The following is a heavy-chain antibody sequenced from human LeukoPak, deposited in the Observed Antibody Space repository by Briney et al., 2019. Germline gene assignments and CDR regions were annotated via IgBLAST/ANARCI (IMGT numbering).Heavy chain of an antibody. J-gene: IGHJ6*03. V-gene: IGHV3-21*01. CDR2: ISSSSSYI. Sequence: GGSLRLSCAASGFTFSSYSMNWVRQAPGKGLEWVSSISSSSSYIYYADSVKGRFTISRDNAKNSLYLQMNSLRAEDTAVYYCARVPQDFGVAGYRYMDVWGKGTTVTVSS. CDR1: GFTFSSYS. D-gene: IGHD3-3*01. CDR3: ARVPQDFGVAGYRYMDV.